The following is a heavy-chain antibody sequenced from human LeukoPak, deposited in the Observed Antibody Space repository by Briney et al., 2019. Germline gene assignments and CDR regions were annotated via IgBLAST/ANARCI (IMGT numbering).Heavy chain of an antibody. D-gene: IGHD3-22*01. CDR2: IKKDASEK. J-gene: IGHJ5*02. V-gene: IGHV3-7*01. Sequence: GGSLRLPGKGPGFMFSGVWRSWFRKAQGKGREGVAKIKKDASEKYYADSVKGRFTISRDNAKNSLYLQMNSLRPEDTAVYYCARDRRYYDSRGRSYDWFDPWGQGTLVTVSS. CDR3: ARDRRYYDSRGRSYDWFDP. CDR1: GFMFSGVW.